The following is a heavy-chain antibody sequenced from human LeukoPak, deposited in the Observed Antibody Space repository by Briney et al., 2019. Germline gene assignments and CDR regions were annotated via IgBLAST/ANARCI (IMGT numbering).Heavy chain of an antibody. Sequence: TGGSLRFSSSASGFTFSSYAMHWVRQAPGKGLEGVAAISYDGSNKYYADSVKGRFTISRDNSKNTLYLQMNSLRAEDTAVYYCAKGSIQLWGYFDYWGQGTLVTVSS. CDR3: AKGSIQLWGYFDY. CDR1: GFTFSSYA. D-gene: IGHD5-18*01. V-gene: IGHV3-30-3*01. CDR2: ISYDGSNK. J-gene: IGHJ4*02.